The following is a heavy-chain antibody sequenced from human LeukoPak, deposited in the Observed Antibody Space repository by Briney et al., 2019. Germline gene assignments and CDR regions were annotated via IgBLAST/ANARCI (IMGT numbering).Heavy chain of an antibody. CDR1: RVAYESRS. D-gene: IGHD1-26*01. Sequence: RTLGPSVAEPRVAYESRSRCSACQELEKGVERVSSISSEVADNYQADSVKGPFTISRDNARNTLHLQMQSLSPADTAVYYCARESGDSGNYQNNGNDACDFWGQGTMVTVSS. V-gene: IGHV3-30*11. CDR2: ISSEVADN. J-gene: IGHJ3*01. CDR3: ARESGDSGNYQNNGNDACDF.